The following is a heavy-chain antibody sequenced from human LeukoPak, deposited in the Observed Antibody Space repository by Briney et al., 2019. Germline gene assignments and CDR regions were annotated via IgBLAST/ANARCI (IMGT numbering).Heavy chain of an antibody. D-gene: IGHD2-21*02. CDR1: GYTFTSYG. CDR2: IIPILGIA. J-gene: IGHJ4*02. V-gene: IGHV1-69*04. Sequence: SVKVSCKASGYTFTSYGISWVRQAPGQGLEWMGRIIPILGIANYAQKFQGRVTITADKSTSTAYMELSSLRSEDTAVYYCARVPFNCGGDCYYFDYWGQGTLVTVSS. CDR3: ARVPFNCGGDCYYFDY.